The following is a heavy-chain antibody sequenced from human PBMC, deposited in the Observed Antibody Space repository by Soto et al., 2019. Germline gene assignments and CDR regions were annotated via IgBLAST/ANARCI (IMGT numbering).Heavy chain of an antibody. CDR3: ARSLNYGNVDWFDP. J-gene: IGHJ5*02. Sequence: TVSGGSISSYYWSWIRQPPGKGLEWIGYIYYSGSTNYNPSLKSRVTISVDTSKNQFSLKLSSVTAADTAVYYCARSLNYGNVDWFDPWGQGTLVTVSS. CDR1: GGSISSYY. D-gene: IGHD4-17*01. V-gene: IGHV4-59*01. CDR2: IYYSGST.